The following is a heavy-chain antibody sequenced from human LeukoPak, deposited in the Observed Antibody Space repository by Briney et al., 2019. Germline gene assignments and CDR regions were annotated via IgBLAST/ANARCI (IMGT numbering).Heavy chain of an antibody. CDR3: ASLDVDTAMVTPHKDYYYYYYMDV. J-gene: IGHJ6*03. CDR2: IIPIFGTA. D-gene: IGHD5-18*01. Sequence: ASVKVSCKASGGTFSSYAISWVRQAPGQGLEWMGGIIPIFGTANYAQKFQGRVTITADESTSTAYMELSSLRSEDTAVYYCASLDVDTAMVTPHKDYYYYYYMDVWGKGTTVTVSS. CDR1: GGTFSSYA. V-gene: IGHV1-69*13.